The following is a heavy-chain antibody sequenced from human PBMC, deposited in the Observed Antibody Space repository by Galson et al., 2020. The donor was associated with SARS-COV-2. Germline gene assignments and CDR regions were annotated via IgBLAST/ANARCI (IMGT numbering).Heavy chain of an antibody. CDR1: GFTVSSNY. V-gene: IGHV3-53*01. D-gene: IGHD4-17*01. J-gene: IGHJ4*02. CDR2: IYSGGST. Sequence: GESLKISCAASGFTVSSNYMSWVRQAPGKGLEWVSVIYSGGSTYYADSVKGRFTISRDNSKNTLYLQMNSLRAEDTAVYYCARGATGFNYGDYGLYFDYWGQGTLVTVSS. CDR3: ARGATGFNYGDYGLYFDY.